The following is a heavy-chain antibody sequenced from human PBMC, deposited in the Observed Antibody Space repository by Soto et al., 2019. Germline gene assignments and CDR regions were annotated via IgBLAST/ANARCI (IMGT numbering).Heavy chain of an antibody. D-gene: IGHD4-17*01. Sequence: QLQLQESGPGLVKPSETLSLTCTVSGGSISSSSYYWGWIRQPPGKGLEWIGSIYYSGSTYYNPSLKSRVTISVDTSKNQFSLKLSSVTAADTAVYYCARQNGDHVNDMYWYFDLWGRGTLVTVSS. CDR3: ARQNGDHVNDMYWYFDL. CDR1: GGSISSSSYY. V-gene: IGHV4-39*01. CDR2: IYYSGST. J-gene: IGHJ2*01.